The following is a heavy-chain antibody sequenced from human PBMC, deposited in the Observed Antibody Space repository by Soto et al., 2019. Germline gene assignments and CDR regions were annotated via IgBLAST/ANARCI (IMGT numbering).Heavy chain of an antibody. V-gene: IGHV4-30-2*01. CDR1: GGSISSGGYS. CDR2: IYHSGST. CDR3: VKTQNFYEMETYNWFQH. J-gene: IGHJ5*02. Sequence: PSETLSLTCAVSGGSISSGGYSWSWIRQPPGKGLEWIGYIYHSGSTYYNPSLKSRVTISVDRSKNQFSLKLSSVTAADTAVYYCVKTQNFYEMETYNWFQHWGQRSQVTVPS. D-gene: IGHD3-22*01.